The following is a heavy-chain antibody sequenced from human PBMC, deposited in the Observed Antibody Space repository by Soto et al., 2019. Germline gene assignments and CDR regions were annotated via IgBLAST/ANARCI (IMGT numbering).Heavy chain of an antibody. J-gene: IGHJ4*02. D-gene: IGHD5-12*01. V-gene: IGHV4-59*01. CDR2: IHYSGST. CDR3: ASTGRDGYNAD. CDR1: GGSISSYY. Sequence: SETLSLTCTVSGGSISSYYWSWIRQPPGKGLEWIGYIHYSGSTNYNPSLKSRVTISVDTSKNQFSLKLGSVTAADTAVYYCASTGRDGYNADWGQGTLVTVSS.